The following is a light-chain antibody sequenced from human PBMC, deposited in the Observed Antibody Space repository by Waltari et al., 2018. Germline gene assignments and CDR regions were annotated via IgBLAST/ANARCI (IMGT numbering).Light chain of an antibody. CDR3: QHYLRLPVS. Sequence: EIVLTQSPGTLSLSPGERATLSCRASPSVGRTLAWYQQRPCQAPRLLMYGASIRAADIPDMFAGSGSGTDFSLTINRLEPEDFAVYYCQHYLRLPVSFGQGTKVEIK. V-gene: IGKV3-20*01. CDR1: PSVGRT. J-gene: IGKJ1*01. CDR2: GAS.